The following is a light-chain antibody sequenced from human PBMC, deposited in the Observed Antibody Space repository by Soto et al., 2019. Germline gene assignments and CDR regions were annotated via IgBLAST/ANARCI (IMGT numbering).Light chain of an antibody. CDR1: QDISNY. V-gene: IGKV1-33*01. J-gene: IGKJ3*01. CDR3: QKYDNVPLFT. Sequence: DIQMTQSPPSLSASVGDRVTITCQASQDISNYLNWYQQKPGKVPKLLIYDASNLETGVPSRFSGSGSGTDFTLTISSLQPEDIATYYCQKYDNVPLFTFGPGTKVEIK. CDR2: DAS.